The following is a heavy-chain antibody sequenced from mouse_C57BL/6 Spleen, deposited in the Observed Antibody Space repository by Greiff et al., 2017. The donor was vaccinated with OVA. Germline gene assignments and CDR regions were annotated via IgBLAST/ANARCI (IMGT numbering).Heavy chain of an antibody. D-gene: IGHD2-2*01. V-gene: IGHV5-4*01. CDR3: ARDHYGYAWFAY. CDR2: ISDGGSYT. Sequence: EVKLVESGGGLVKPGGSLKLSCAASGFTFSSYAMSWVRQTPEKRLEWVATISDGGSYTYYPDNVKGRFTISRDNAKNNLYLQMSQLKSEDTAMYYCARDHYGYAWFAYWGQGTLVTVSA. CDR1: GFTFSSYA. J-gene: IGHJ3*01.